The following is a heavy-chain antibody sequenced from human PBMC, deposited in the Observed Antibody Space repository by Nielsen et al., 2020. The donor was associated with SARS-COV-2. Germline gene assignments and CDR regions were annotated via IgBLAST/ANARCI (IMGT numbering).Heavy chain of an antibody. Sequence: GGSLRLSCTASGFTFSDYYMSWIRRAPGKGLEWVSYISSSSSYTNYADSVKGRFTISRDNAKNSLYLQMNSLRAEDTAVYYCARASSSSTYYYYGMDVWGQGTTVTVSS. CDR3: ARASSSSTYYYYGMDV. D-gene: IGHD6-6*01. J-gene: IGHJ6*02. V-gene: IGHV3-11*05. CDR1: GFTFSDYY. CDR2: ISSSSSYT.